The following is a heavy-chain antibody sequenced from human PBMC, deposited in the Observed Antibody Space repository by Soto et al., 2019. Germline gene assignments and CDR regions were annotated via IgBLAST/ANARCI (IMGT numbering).Heavy chain of an antibody. Sequence: SETLSLTCAVYGGSFSGYYWSWIRQPPGKGLEWIGEINHSGSTNYNPSLKSRVTISVDTSKNQFSLKLSSVTAADTAVYYCAHLHSSSSYYYYYGMDVWGQGTTVTVSS. V-gene: IGHV4-34*01. CDR2: INHSGST. CDR1: GGSFSGYY. J-gene: IGHJ6*02. CDR3: AHLHSSSSYYYYYGMDV. D-gene: IGHD6-6*01.